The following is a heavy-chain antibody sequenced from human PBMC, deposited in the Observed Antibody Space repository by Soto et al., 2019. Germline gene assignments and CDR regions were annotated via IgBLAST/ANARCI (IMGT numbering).Heavy chain of an antibody. CDR1: GFTFSSYG. CDR2: ISYDGSNK. J-gene: IGHJ6*03. CDR3: AKDGRVTIFGVVLYYYYYYMDV. V-gene: IGHV3-30*18. D-gene: IGHD3-3*01. Sequence: GGSLRLSCAASGFTFSSYGMHWVRQAPGKGLEWVAVISYDGSNKYYADSVKGRFTISRDNSKNTLYLQMNSLRAEDTAVYYCAKDGRVTIFGVVLYYYYYYMDVWGKGTTVTSP.